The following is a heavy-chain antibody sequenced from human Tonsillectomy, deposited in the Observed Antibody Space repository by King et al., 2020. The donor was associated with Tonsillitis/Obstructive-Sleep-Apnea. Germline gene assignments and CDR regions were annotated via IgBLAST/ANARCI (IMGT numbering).Heavy chain of an antibody. J-gene: IGHJ4*02. Sequence: VQLVESGGGVVQPGRSLSLSCSASGFTFNSYGMHWVRQAPGKGLEWVAIINYDGISKYFADPVKGRFTISKDNSKGTLYLQMNSLRADDTAVYYCARVGNGATQIDYWGQGTLVTVSS. CDR3: ARVGNGATQIDY. D-gene: IGHD1-1*01. CDR1: GFTFNSYG. V-gene: IGHV3-33*01. CDR2: INYDGISK.